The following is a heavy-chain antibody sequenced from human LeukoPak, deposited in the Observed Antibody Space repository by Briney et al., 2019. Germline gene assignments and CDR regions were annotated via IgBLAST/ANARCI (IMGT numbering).Heavy chain of an antibody. Sequence: GGSLRLSCAASGFTFEDYGMSWVRQAPGKGLEWVSGINWNGGSTGYADSVKGRFTISRDNAKNSLYLQMNSLRAEDTALYYCARLGGYYYGSGSAWRYYFDYWGQGTLVTVSS. CDR2: INWNGGST. D-gene: IGHD3-10*01. J-gene: IGHJ4*02. CDR1: GFTFEDYG. CDR3: ARLGGYYYGSGSAWRYYFDY. V-gene: IGHV3-20*04.